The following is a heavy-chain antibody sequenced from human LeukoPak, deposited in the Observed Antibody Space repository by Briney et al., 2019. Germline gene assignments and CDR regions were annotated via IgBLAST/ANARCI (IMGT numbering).Heavy chain of an antibody. J-gene: IGHJ4*02. CDR1: GGSFSGYY. V-gene: IGHV4-34*01. CDR2: INHSGST. CDR3: ARKVQWLVPNFDY. D-gene: IGHD6-19*01. Sequence: EASETLSLTCAVYGGSFSGYYWSWIRQPPGKGLEWIGEINHSGSTNYNPSLKSRVTISVDTSKNQFSLKLSSVTAADTAVCYCARKVQWLVPNFDYWGQGTLVTVSS.